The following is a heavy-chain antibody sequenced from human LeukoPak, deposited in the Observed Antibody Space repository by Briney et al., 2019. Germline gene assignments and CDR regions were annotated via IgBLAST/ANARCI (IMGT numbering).Heavy chain of an antibody. V-gene: IGHV3-21*01. CDR2: ISSSSSYI. D-gene: IGHD3-10*01. CDR1: GFTFSSYS. J-gene: IGHJ4*02. CDR3: ATMVRDLSRPY. Sequence: PGGSLTLSCVASGFTFSSYSMNWVRQAPGKGLEWVSSISSSSSYISYADSVKGRFTISRDNAKNSLYLQMNSLRAEDTAVYYCATMVRDLSRPYWGQGTLVTVSS.